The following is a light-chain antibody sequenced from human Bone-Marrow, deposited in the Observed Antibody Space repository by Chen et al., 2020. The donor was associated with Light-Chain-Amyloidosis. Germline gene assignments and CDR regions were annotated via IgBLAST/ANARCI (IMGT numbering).Light chain of an antibody. V-gene: IGLV2-14*01. CDR3: SSYTITNTLV. CDR1: SSDVGGDNH. J-gene: IGLJ1*01. Sequence: QSAMTQPASVSGSPGQSITISCTGTSSDVGGDNHVSWYQQHTDKAPKLMIYGVTNRPSWGPDRFSGSKSANTASLTISGLKTEDEADYFCSSYTITNTLVFGSGTRVTVL. CDR2: GVT.